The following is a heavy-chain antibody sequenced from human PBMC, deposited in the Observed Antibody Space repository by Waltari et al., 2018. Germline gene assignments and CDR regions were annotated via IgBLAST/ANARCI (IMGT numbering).Heavy chain of an antibody. J-gene: IGHJ5*02. CDR3: ARDESDYDYGDYPISP. CDR2: IIPIFGTA. D-gene: IGHD4-17*01. V-gene: IGHV1-69*14. Sequence: QVQLVQSGAEVKKPGSSVKVSCKASGGTFSSYAISWVRQAPGQGLEWMGGIIPIFGTANYAQKFQGRVTITADKSTSTAYMELSSLRSEDTAVYYCARDESDYDYGDYPISPWGQGTLVTVSS. CDR1: GGTFSSYA.